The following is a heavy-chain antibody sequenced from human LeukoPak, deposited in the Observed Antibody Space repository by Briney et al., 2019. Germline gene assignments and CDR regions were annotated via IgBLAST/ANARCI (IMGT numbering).Heavy chain of an antibody. CDR2: IRGKSNNYAT. D-gene: IGHD1-1*01. J-gene: IGHJ2*01. Sequence: GGSLRLSCAASGFTFSGYAIHWVRQAPGKGLEWVGHIRGKSNNYATAYLASVKGRFTISSDESENTAYLQMNSLKTEDTAVYYCAKAPRGAWNWYFDLWGRGTLVTVSS. CDR1: GFTFSGYA. CDR3: AKAPRGAWNWYFDL. V-gene: IGHV3-73*01.